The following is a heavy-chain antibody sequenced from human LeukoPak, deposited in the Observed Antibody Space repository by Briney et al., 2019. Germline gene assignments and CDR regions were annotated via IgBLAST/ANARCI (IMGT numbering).Heavy chain of an antibody. CDR1: GFTFSSHG. J-gene: IGHJ4*02. Sequence: PGGPLRLSCAASGFTFSSHGMEWVRQAPGKGLEWVAIIWYDGSNKYYADSVKGRFTVSRDNSKNTVYLQMNSLRAEDTALYYCARSVPDYTRFDYWGQGALVTVSS. V-gene: IGHV3-33*01. D-gene: IGHD4-11*01. CDR2: IWYDGSNK. CDR3: ARSVPDYTRFDY.